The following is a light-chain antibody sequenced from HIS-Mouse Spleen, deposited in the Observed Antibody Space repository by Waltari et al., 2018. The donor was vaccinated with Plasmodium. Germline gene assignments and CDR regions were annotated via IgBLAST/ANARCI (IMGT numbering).Light chain of an antibody. CDR3: CSYAGSSTVV. CDR2: EGS. J-gene: IGLJ2*01. CDR1: SSDVGSYNL. V-gene: IGLV2-23*01. Sequence: QSALTQPASVSGSPGQSITISCTGTSSDVGSYNLVSWYQQHPGKAPKLSIYEGSKRASVVSNRFSGSKSGNTASRTISGLQAEDEADYYCCSYAGSSTVVFGGGTKLTVL.